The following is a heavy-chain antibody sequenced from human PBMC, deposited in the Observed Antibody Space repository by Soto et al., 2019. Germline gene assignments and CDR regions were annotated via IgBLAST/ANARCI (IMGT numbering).Heavy chain of an antibody. CDR1: GDTFSFYT. CDR2: INPILSMT. Sequence: QVQLVQSGAEVKKPGSSVKVSCKASGDTFSFYTINWVRQAPGLGLEWVGRINPILSMTNYAQKFQDRVTRTADKSTSTAYMELRSLRSEDTAMYYCAASYGSGYRAFDYWGQGALVTVSS. J-gene: IGHJ4*02. CDR3: AASYGSGYRAFDY. D-gene: IGHD3-10*01. V-gene: IGHV1-69*02.